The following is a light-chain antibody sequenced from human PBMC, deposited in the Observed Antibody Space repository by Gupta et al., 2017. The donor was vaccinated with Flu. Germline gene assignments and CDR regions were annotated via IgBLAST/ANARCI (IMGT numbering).Light chain of an antibody. CDR1: QSVSSGY. J-gene: IGKJ1*01. Sequence: VLTQSPGILSVSPGERATLSCRASQSVSSGYLAWYQQKPGQAPRLLIYGASSKATGIPDRFCGGGSSTKFTLTISRLEPEEVSVYYCRQYGSSHTWTFGEGTKVEI. V-gene: IGKV3-20*01. CDR2: GAS. CDR3: RQYGSSHTWT.